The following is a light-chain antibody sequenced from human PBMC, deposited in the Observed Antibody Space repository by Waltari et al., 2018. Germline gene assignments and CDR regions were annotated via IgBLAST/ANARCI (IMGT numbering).Light chain of an antibody. CDR2: WAS. CDR1: QRVLYTSNNRNF. J-gene: IGKJ1*01. V-gene: IGKV4-1*01. CDR3: QQYYSTPWT. Sequence: DIVMTQSPDSLSVSRGERATIHCKSRQRVLYTSNNRNFLAWFHQRPGQPPKMLIYWASTRKSGVPGRFSGAGSGTDFTLTISSLQAEDVGMYYCQQYYSTPWTFGQGTRVEIK.